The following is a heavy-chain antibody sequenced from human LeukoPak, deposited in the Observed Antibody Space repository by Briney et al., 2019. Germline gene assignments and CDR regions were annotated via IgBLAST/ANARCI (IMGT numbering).Heavy chain of an antibody. CDR3: ARERGSWAIRRFYYYMDV. CDR2: INTNTGNP. D-gene: IGHD6-13*01. V-gene: IGHV7-4-1*02. Sequence: RASVKVSCKASGYTFTSYAMNWVRQAPGQGLEWMGWINTNTGNPMYAQGFTGRFVFSLDTSVSTAYLQISSLKAEDTAVYYCARERGSWAIRRFYYYMDVWGKGTTVTVSS. CDR1: GYTFTSYA. J-gene: IGHJ6*03.